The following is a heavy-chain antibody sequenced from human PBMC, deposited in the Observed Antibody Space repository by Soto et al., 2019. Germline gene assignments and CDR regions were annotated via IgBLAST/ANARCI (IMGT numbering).Heavy chain of an antibody. Sequence: EARKSCWNVSVYSFTIYWIGWVRQMRGKGLDWMGIIYPGDSDTRYSPSFQGQVTISADKSISTAYLQWSSLKAPDTAMYYCARHGHSGYDSGYYYYGMDVWGQGTTVTVSS. CDR2: IYPGDSDT. CDR3: ARHGHSGYDSGYYYYGMDV. CDR1: VYSFTIYW. V-gene: IGHV5-51*01. J-gene: IGHJ6*02. D-gene: IGHD5-12*01.